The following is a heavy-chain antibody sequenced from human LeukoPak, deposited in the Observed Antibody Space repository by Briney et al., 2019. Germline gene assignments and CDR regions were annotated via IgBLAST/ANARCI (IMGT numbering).Heavy chain of an antibody. J-gene: IGHJ1*01. Sequence: SQTLSLTCSVSGASISSCDYYWGWIRQPPGKGLEWIGFISCRGSTYYNPPLESRLIMSVDTSNNHFSLKLTSVTAADSAVYYCARSSSGWYGLDWGQGTLVTVSS. CDR2: ISCRGST. D-gene: IGHD6-19*01. V-gene: IGHV4-30-4*01. CDR3: ARSSSGWYGLD. CDR1: GASISSCDYY.